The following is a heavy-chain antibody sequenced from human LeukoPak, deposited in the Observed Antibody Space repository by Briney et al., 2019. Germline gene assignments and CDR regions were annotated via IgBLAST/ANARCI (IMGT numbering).Heavy chain of an antibody. Sequence: SETLSLTCTFSGGSISSYYWSWIRQPAGKGLEWIGRIHTSGSTNYNPSLKSRVTMPVDTSKNQFSLKLSSVTAADTAVYYCARDLYRYCSGGSCRQFDYWGQGTLVTVSS. CDR3: ARDLYRYCSGGSCRQFDY. CDR2: IHTSGST. D-gene: IGHD2-15*01. V-gene: IGHV4-4*07. J-gene: IGHJ4*02. CDR1: GGSISSYY.